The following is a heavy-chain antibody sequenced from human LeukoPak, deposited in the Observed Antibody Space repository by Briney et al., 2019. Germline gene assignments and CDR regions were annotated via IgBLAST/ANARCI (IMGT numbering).Heavy chain of an antibody. D-gene: IGHD2-8*01. CDR2: IRYDGSNK. CDR1: GFTFSSYG. Sequence: GGSLRLSCAASGFTFSSYGMHWVRQAPSKGLEWVAFIRYDGSNKYYADSVKGRFTISRDNSKNTLYLQMNSLRAEDTAVYYCANLAVYAISVSVWGQGTLVTVSS. CDR3: ANLAVYAISVSV. J-gene: IGHJ4*02. V-gene: IGHV3-30*02.